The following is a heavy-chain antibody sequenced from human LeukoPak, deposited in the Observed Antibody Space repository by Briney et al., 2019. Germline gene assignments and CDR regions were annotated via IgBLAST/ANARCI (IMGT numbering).Heavy chain of an antibody. CDR2: IYPTGGST. J-gene: IGHJ4*02. V-gene: IGHV1-46*01. CDR3: ARQGTGATLSRRLQDYYFDY. CDR1: GYTFTNYY. D-gene: IGHD1-1*01. Sequence: ASVTVSFKASGYTFTNYYMHWVRQAPGQGGEGMGIIYPTGGSTNYAQKFQGRVTMTRDTSTSTVYMELSSLRSDDTAVYYCARQGTGATLSRRLQDYYFDYWGQGTLVTVSS.